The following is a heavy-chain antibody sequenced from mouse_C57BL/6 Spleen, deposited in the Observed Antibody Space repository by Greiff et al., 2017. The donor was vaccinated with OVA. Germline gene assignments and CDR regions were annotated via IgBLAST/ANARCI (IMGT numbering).Heavy chain of an antibody. D-gene: IGHD2-3*01. Sequence: QVHVKQSGAELAKPGASVKLSCKASGYTFTSYWMHWVKQRPGQGLEWIGYINPSSGYTKYNQKFKDKATLTADKSSSTAYMQLSSLTYEDSAVYYCARGDDGYYYAMDYWGQGTSVTVSS. CDR2: INPSSGYT. CDR1: GYTFTSYW. V-gene: IGHV1-7*01. CDR3: ARGDDGYYYAMDY. J-gene: IGHJ4*01.